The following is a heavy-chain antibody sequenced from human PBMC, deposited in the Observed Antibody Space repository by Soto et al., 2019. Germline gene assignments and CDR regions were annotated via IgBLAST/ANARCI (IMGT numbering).Heavy chain of an antibody. CDR3: AKLAVAAGATTIQG. Sequence: GGSLRLSCAASGFTFSSYGMHWVRQAPGKGLEWVAVISYDGSNKYYADSVKGRFTISRDNSKNTLYLQMNSLRAEDTSVYYCAKLAVAAGATTIQGWGQGTLVTVSS. J-gene: IGHJ4*02. CDR1: GFTFSSYG. CDR2: ISYDGSNK. D-gene: IGHD1-26*01. V-gene: IGHV3-30*18.